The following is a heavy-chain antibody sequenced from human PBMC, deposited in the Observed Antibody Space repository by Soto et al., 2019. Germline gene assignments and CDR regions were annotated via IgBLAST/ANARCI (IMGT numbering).Heavy chain of an antibody. CDR2: IYPCDSDT. CDR3: ARTYYYGAGSSPPYYYYGMEF. J-gene: IGHJ6*01. D-gene: IGHD3-10*01. CDR1: VDSFTSYW. Sequence: GESRKISCKGSVDSFTSYWIGWLRQMPVKGLEWMGIIYPCDSDTRYSPSFQGQVTISADKSIRTAYLQWSSLKASDTAMYYCARTYYYGAGSSPPYYYYGMEFWGQGTTVTLSS. V-gene: IGHV5-51*01.